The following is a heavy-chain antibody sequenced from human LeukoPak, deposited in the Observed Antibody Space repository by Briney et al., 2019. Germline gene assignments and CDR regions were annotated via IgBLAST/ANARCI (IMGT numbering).Heavy chain of an antibody. V-gene: IGHV4-59*01. CDR3: TRGTRSPDY. J-gene: IGHJ4*02. Sequence: SETLSLTCTVSGGFITSYYWSWIRQPPGKGLELIGYISHSVTPNYNPSLKSRVSISEGTSKNQFSLKLSSVTAADTAMYYCTRGTRSPDYWGQGTLVTVSS. CDR2: ISHSVTP. CDR1: GGFITSYY.